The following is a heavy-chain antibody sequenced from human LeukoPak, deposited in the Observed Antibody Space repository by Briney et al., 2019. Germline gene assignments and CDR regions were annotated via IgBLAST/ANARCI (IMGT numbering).Heavy chain of an antibody. D-gene: IGHD6-19*01. CDR3: ARGLAGAVNGMDV. CDR1: GFTFSSYC. CDR2: ISSDGGGT. V-gene: IGHV3-74*01. J-gene: IGHJ6*02. Sequence: GGSLRLSCAASGFTFSSYCMHWARHAPEKGLVWVSRISSDGGGTSSADSVKGRFTISRDNAKNTLYLQMNSLRAEDTAVYYCARGLAGAVNGMDVWGQGTTVTVSS.